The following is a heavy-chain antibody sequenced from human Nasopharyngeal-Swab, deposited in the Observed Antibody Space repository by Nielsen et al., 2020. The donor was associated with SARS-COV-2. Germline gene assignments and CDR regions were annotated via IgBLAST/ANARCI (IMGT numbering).Heavy chain of an antibody. V-gene: IGHV3-33*01. J-gene: IGHJ4*02. Sequence: VRQAPGKGLEWVAIIRYDGNNKYYADSVKGRFTISRDNSKNTLYLQMNSLRAEDTAVYYCARDFDTAMYHSFFDYWGQGTLVTSPQ. CDR2: IRYDGNNK. D-gene: IGHD5-18*01. CDR3: ARDFDTAMYHSFFDY.